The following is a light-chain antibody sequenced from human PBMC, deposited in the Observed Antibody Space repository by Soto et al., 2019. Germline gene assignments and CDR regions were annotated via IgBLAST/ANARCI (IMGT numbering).Light chain of an antibody. CDR1: QSVNIY. Sequence: EIVMTQSPATLSVSPGERATLSCRASQSVNIYLAWYQQKPGQAPRLLIFGASSRATGIPARFSGSGSGTEFNLTISSLQSEDFAVYFCQQYNTWPWTFGQGTKVDIK. V-gene: IGKV3D-15*01. J-gene: IGKJ1*01. CDR2: GAS. CDR3: QQYNTWPWT.